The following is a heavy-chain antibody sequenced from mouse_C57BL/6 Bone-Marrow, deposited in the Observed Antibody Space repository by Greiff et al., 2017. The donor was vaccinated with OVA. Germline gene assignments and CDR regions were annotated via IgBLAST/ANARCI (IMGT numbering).Heavy chain of an antibody. V-gene: IGHV3-1*01. D-gene: IGHD2-4*01. J-gene: IGHJ4*01. CDR1: GYSITSGYD. CDR3: ARCDHDRDYYAMDY. Sequence: EVKLQESGPGMVKPSQSLSLTCTVTGYSITSGYDWHWIRHFPGNKLEWMGYISYSGSTNYNPSLKSRISITHDTSKNHFFLKLNSVTTENTATYYCARCDHDRDYYAMDYWGQGTSVTVSS. CDR2: ISYSGST.